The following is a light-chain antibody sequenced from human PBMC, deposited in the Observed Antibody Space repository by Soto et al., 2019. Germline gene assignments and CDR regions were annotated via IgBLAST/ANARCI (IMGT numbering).Light chain of an antibody. J-gene: IGKJ1*01. V-gene: IGKV3-15*01. CDR2: GAS. CDR1: QSVTYN. Sequence: EIVLTQSPPTLSVSPGERATLSCRASQSVTYNLAWYQQTPGQAPRLLIYGASTRATGIPARFSGSGSGTEFTLTISSLQAEDFAVYYCQQYSNWPRTFGQGTKVDIK. CDR3: QQYSNWPRT.